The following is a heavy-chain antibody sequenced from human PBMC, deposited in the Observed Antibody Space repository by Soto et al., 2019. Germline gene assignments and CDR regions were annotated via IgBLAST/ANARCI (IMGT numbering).Heavy chain of an antibody. D-gene: IGHD3-22*01. CDR2: ISNDGSNK. CDR1: GFTFSSYG. CDR3: AKDLVTMIVVPYYYGMDV. Sequence: GGSLRLSCAASGFTFSSYGMHWVRQAPGKGLEWVAVISNDGSNKYYADSVKGRFTISRDNSKNTLYLQMNSLRAEDTAVYYCAKDLVTMIVVPYYYGMDVWGQGTTVTVSS. J-gene: IGHJ6*02. V-gene: IGHV3-30*18.